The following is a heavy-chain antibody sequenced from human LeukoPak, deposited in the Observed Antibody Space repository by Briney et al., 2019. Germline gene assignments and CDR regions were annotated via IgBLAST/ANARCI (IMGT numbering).Heavy chain of an antibody. D-gene: IGHD6-13*01. J-gene: IGHJ3*02. CDR2: INPNSGGT. CDR1: GYTFTGYF. CDR3: ATAVIVAVFGDAFDI. Sequence: ASVKVSCKASGYTFTGYFMHWVRQAPGQGLEWMGWINPNSGGTNYAQKFQGRVTMTRDTSISTAYMELRRLRYEDTAVYYCATAVIVAVFGDAFDIWGQGTLVTVSS. V-gene: IGHV1-2*02.